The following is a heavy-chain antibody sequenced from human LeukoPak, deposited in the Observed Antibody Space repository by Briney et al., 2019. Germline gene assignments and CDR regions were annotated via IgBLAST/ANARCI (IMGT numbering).Heavy chain of an antibody. CDR1: GFTFSSYE. D-gene: IGHD5-18*01. J-gene: IGHJ6*03. Sequence: GGSLRLSCAASGFTFSSYEMNWVRQAPGKGLEWVSYISSSGSTIYYADSVKGRFTISRDNSKNTLYLQMNSLRAEDTAVYYCAKAPRGYSYGRRYYYYMDVWGKGTTVTVSS. CDR3: AKAPRGYSYGRRYYYYMDV. CDR2: ISSSGSTI. V-gene: IGHV3-48*03.